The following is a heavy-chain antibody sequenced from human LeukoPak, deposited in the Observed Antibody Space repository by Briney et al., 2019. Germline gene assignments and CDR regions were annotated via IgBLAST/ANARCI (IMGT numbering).Heavy chain of an antibody. J-gene: IGHJ6*02. D-gene: IGHD3-10*01. CDR2: IYTSGTT. CDR3: ARHILLWFGPTGMDV. V-gene: IGHV4-38-2*02. Sequence: PSETLSLTCTVSGYSISSGYYWGWIRQPPGKGLEWIGRIYTSGTTHDNPSLKSRVTISVDTSKNQVSLKLSSVTAADTAMYYCARHILLWFGPTGMDVWGQGTTVTVSS. CDR1: GYSISSGYY.